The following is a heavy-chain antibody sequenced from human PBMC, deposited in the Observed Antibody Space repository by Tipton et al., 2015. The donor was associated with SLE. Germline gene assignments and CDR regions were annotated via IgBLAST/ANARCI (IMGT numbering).Heavy chain of an antibody. Sequence: TLSLTCTVSGASISSGSHYWDWIRQSPGTGLEWLGYIHYTEGTNFNPSIKSRVTVSLDTSKNQFSLTLSSVSAADTAVYYCARVMGGGYAGYYYYVMDVWGQGTTVIVSS. J-gene: IGHJ6*02. CDR1: GASISSGSHY. D-gene: IGHD5-12*01. CDR3: ARVMGGGYAGYYYYVMDV. CDR2: IHYTEGT. V-gene: IGHV4-61*01.